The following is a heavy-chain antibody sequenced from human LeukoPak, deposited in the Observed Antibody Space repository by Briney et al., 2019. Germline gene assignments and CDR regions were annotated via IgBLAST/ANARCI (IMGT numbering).Heavy chain of an antibody. Sequence: PSQTLSLTCTVSGGSISSYYWSWIRQPPGKGLEWIGYVYYSGSTSYNPSLKSRVTISVDTSKNQFSLKLSSVTAADTAIYYCAREVYDTSGYYRHFDYWGQGTLVTVSS. D-gene: IGHD3-22*01. V-gene: IGHV4-59*01. J-gene: IGHJ4*02. CDR3: AREVYDTSGYYRHFDY. CDR1: GGSISSYY. CDR2: VYYSGST.